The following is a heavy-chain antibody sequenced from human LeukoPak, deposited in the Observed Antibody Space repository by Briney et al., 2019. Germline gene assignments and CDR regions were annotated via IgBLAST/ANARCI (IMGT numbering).Heavy chain of an antibody. J-gene: IGHJ4*02. CDR1: GGSISSGDYY. Sequence: PSETLSLTCTVSGGSISSGDYYWSWIRQPPGKGLEWIGYIYYSGSTYYNPSLRSRVTISVDTSKNQFSLELSSVTAADTAVYYCASFYDFWSGPCDYWGQGTLVTVSS. CDR2: IYYSGST. V-gene: IGHV4-30-4*01. D-gene: IGHD3-3*01. CDR3: ASFYDFWSGPCDY.